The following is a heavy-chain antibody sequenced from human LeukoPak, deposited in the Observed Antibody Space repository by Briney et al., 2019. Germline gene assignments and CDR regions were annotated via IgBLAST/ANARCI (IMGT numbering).Heavy chain of an antibody. D-gene: IGHD3-22*01. CDR2: ISSNGGST. CDR1: GFTFSSYA. V-gene: IGHV3-64*01. J-gene: IGHJ4*02. Sequence: GGSLRLSCAASGFTFSSYAMSWVRQAPGKGLEYVSAISSNGGSTYYANSVKGRFTISRDNSKNTLYLQMGSLRAEDMAVYYCARWRHSSGYYYDDWGQGTLVTVSS. CDR3: ARWRHSSGYYYDD.